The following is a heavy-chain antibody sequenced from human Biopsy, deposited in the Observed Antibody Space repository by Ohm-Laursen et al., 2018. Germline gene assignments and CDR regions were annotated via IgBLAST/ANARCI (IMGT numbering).Heavy chain of an antibody. CDR2: INCKTGAT. D-gene: IGHD2-8*01. CDR3: ARDPLNGHKHFDY. CDR1: SYTFTDYN. V-gene: IGHV1-2*02. J-gene: IGHJ4*02. Sequence: ASLVKVSCNASSYTFTDYNIHWMRQAPGQGLEWLGYINCKTGATNYAQKFQGTVTMTRDTSISTAYLALGSLRSADTAIYYCARDPLNGHKHFDYWGQGTLVTVSS.